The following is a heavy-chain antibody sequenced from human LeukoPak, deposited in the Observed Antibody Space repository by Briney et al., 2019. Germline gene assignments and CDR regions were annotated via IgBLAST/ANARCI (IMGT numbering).Heavy chain of an antibody. D-gene: IGHD3-22*01. CDR1: GFTVSSNY. CDR3: ARGAYYPDY. CDR2: IYSGGYT. J-gene: IGHJ4*02. V-gene: IGHV3-66*02. Sequence: GGSLSLSCAASGFTVSSNYMSWVRQAPGKGLEWVSVIYSGGYTHYADSVKGRFTISRDNSKNTLYLQMNSLRAEDTAVYYCARGAYYPDYWGQGTLVTVSS.